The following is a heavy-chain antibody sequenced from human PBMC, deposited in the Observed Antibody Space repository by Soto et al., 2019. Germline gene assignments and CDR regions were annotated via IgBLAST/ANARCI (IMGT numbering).Heavy chain of an antibody. CDR2: ITDTGGDA. V-gene: IGHV3-23*01. Sequence: QTGGSLRLSCVASGLTFGSRAMTWVRQAPGEGLQWVSTITDTGGDAKYADSVRGRFVISRDNSKKTLYLQMTSLTAEDSAMYYCARGSTDSYPGSRIFDFWGRGTLVTSPQ. D-gene: IGHD3-10*01. CDR3: ARGSTDSYPGSRIFDF. CDR1: GLTFGSRA. J-gene: IGHJ4*02.